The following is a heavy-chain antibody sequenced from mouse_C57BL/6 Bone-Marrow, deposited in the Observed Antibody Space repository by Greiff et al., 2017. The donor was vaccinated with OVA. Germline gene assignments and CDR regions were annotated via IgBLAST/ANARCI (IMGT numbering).Heavy chain of an antibody. D-gene: IGHD1-1*01. V-gene: IGHV1-5*01. CDR2: IYPGNSDT. Sequence: VQLQQSGTVLARPGASVKMSCKTSGYTFTSYWMNWVKQRPGQGLEWIGAIYPGNSDTSYNEKFKGKAKLTAVTSASTAYMELSSLTNEDSAVYYCTRLILRSWFAYWGQGTLVTVSA. CDR3: TRLILRSWFAY. J-gene: IGHJ3*01. CDR1: GYTFTSYW.